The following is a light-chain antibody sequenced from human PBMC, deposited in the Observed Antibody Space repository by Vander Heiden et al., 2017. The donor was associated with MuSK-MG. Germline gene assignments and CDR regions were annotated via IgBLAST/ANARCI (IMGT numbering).Light chain of an antibody. CDR2: WAS. V-gene: IGKV4-1*01. J-gene: IGKJ1*01. CDR1: QSLLFRSDNRNY. CDR3: QQYYTTPQT. Sequence: DIVMTQSPDSLPVSLGETATINCRSSQSLLFRSDNRNYLAWYQQGPGQSPKLLIYWASTRESGVPDRFSGSGSGTDFTLTISSLQAEDVAVYYCQQYYTTPQTFGQGTKVEIK.